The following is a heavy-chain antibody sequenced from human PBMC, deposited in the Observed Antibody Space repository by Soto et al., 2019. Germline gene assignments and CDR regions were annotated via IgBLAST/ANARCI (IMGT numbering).Heavy chain of an antibody. J-gene: IGHJ4*02. CDR1: GGSISSYY. V-gene: IGHV4-59*01. CDR2: IYYSGST. Sequence: SETLSLTCTVSGGSISSYYWSWIRQPPGKGLEWIGYIYYSGSTNYNPSLKSRVTISVDTSKNQFSLKLSSVTAADTAVYYCESSSVVRGVILFDYWGQGTLVTVSS. D-gene: IGHD3-10*01. CDR3: ESSSVVRGVILFDY.